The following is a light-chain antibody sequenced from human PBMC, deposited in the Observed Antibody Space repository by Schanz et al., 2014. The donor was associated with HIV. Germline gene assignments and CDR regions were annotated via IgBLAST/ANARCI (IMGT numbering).Light chain of an antibody. CDR3: GTWQSNLIGWL. CDR2: SNN. CDR1: SSNIGSNT. J-gene: IGLJ3*02. V-gene: IGLV1-44*01. Sequence: QSGLTQPPSASGTPGQRVTISCSGSSSNIGSNTVNWYQQLPGTAPKLLIYSNNQRPSGVPDRFSGSKSGASATLLITGLQTGDEADYYCGTWQSNLIGWLFGGGTKLTVL.